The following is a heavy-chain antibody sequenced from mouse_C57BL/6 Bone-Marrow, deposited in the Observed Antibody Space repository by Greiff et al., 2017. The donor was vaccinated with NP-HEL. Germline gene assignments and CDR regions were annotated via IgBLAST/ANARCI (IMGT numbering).Heavy chain of an antibody. CDR2: ISDGGSYT. D-gene: IGHD4-1*02. J-gene: IGHJ3*01. CDR3: ARVNWAWFAY. CDR1: GFTFSSYA. V-gene: IGHV5-4*03. Sequence: EVKVVESGGGLVKPGGSLKLSCAASGFTFSSYAMSWVRQTPEKRLEWVATISDGGSYTYYPDNVKGRFTLSRDNAKNNLYLLMSHLKSEDTAMYYCARVNWAWFAYWGQGTLVTVSA.